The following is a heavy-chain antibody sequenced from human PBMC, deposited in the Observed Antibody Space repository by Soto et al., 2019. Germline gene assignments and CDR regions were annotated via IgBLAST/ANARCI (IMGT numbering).Heavy chain of an antibody. CDR1: GGTFSSYP. V-gene: IGHV1-69*02. J-gene: IGHJ4*02. CDR2: IIPILGIA. D-gene: IGHD6-13*01. Sequence: QVQLVQSGAEVKKPGSSVKVSCKASGGTFSSYPISWVRQAPGQGLEWMGRIIPILGIANYAQKFQGRVTITADKSTSTAYMELSSLRSEDTAVYYCARGTIAAAAFDYWGQGTLVTVSS. CDR3: ARGTIAAAAFDY.